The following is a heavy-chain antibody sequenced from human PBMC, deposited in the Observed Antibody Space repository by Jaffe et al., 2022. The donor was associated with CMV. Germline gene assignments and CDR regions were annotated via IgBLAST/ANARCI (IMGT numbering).Heavy chain of an antibody. Sequence: QVQLQESGPGLVKPSETLSLTCTVSGGSISSYYWSWIRQPPGKGLEWIGYIYYSGSTNYNPSLKSRVTISVDTSKNQFSLKLSSVTAADTAVYYCARDRPGLSGSYDAFDIWGQGTMVTVSS. D-gene: IGHD1-26*01. J-gene: IGHJ3*02. CDR1: GGSISSYY. CDR2: IYYSGST. CDR3: ARDRPGLSGSYDAFDI. V-gene: IGHV4-59*01.